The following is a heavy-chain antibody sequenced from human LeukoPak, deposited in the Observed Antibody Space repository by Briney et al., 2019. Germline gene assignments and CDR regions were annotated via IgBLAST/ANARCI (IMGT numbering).Heavy chain of an antibody. CDR2: TNPNTDNT. V-gene: IGHV1-8*03. CDR3: ARGSPFQWLVHGGWFDP. CDR1: GYTFTNYD. D-gene: IGHD6-19*01. J-gene: IGHJ5*02. Sequence: GASVKVSCKASGYTFTNYDINWVRQATGQGLEWVGWTNPNTDNTAYAQKFQDRVTITSDTSISTVYMELSSLTVDDTAVYYCARGSPFQWLVHGGWFDPWGQGTLVTVSS.